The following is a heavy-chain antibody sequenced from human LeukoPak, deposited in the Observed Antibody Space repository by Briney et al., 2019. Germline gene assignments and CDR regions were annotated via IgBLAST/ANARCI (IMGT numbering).Heavy chain of an antibody. Sequence: AGSLTLSCDASGCTFSTFHMHWVRQPPDKGLEWVGVIADDERDVYYADSVKGRFTISRHDPKNTLYLQMHSVSPEDAAVVYCARVGRDSIYPSSRDVWGKGTTVSVSS. CDR3: ARVGRDSIYPSSRDV. J-gene: IGHJ6*04. D-gene: IGHD2-21*02. V-gene: IGHV3-30*03. CDR2: IADDERDV. CDR1: GCTFSTFH.